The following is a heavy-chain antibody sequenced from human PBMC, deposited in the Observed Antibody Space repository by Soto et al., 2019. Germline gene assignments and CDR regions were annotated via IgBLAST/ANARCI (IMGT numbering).Heavy chain of an antibody. CDR2: IYYSGST. CDR1: GGSISSGGYY. J-gene: IGHJ3*02. Sequence: SETLSLNCTVSGGSISSGGYYWSWIRQHPGKGLEWIGYIYYSGSTYYNPSLKSRVTISVDTSKNQFSLKLSSVTAADTAVYYCARDGTYYDFWSGYSSTDAFDIWGQGTMVTVSS. D-gene: IGHD3-3*01. V-gene: IGHV4-31*03. CDR3: ARDGTYYDFWSGYSSTDAFDI.